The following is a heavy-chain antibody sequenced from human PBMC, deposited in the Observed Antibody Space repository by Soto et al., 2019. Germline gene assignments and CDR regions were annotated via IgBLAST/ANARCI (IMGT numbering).Heavy chain of an antibody. D-gene: IGHD2-2*02. J-gene: IGHJ6*02. CDR1: GYTFTSYG. Sequence: GASVKVSCKASGYTFTSYGISWVRQAPGQGLEWMGWISAYNGNTNYAQKLQGRVTMTTDTSTSTAYMELRSLRSEDTAVYYCARDRYCSSTSCYTDYYYGMDVWGQGTTVTVSS. CDR2: ISAYNGNT. V-gene: IGHV1-18*04. CDR3: ARDRYCSSTSCYTDYYYGMDV.